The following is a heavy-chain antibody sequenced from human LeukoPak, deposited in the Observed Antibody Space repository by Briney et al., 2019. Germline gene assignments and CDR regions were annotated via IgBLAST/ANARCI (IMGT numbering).Heavy chain of an antibody. CDR1: GGSISSYY. J-gene: IGHJ4*02. CDR3: ARVAVGLFDY. CDR2: IYYSGST. V-gene: IGHV4-59*01. D-gene: IGHD6-19*01. Sequence: SETLSLTCTVSGGSISSYYWSWIRQPPGKGLEWIGYIYYSGSTNYNPSLKSRVTISVDTSKNQSSLKLSSVTAADTAVYYCARVAVGLFDYWGQGTLVTVSS.